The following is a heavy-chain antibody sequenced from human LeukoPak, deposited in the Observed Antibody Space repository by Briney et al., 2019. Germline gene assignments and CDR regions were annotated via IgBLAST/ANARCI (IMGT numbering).Heavy chain of an antibody. Sequence: LRLSCAASGFTFDDYGMHWVRQPPGKGLEWIGYIYYSGSTYYNPSLKSRVTISVDRSKNQFSLKLSSVTAADTAVYYCARTSGAYSGYDYYFDYWGQGTLVTVSS. J-gene: IGHJ4*02. CDR2: IYYSGST. CDR1: GFTFDDYG. CDR3: ARTSGAYSGYDYYFDY. V-gene: IGHV4-30-2*01. D-gene: IGHD5-12*01.